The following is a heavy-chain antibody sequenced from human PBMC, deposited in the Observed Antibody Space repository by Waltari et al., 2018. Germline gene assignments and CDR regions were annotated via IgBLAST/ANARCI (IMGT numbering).Heavy chain of an antibody. Sequence: QVHLQESGPGLVKPSQTLSLTCTVSGDSISSGADYWGWIRQHPGKGLEWIGYIYFRGNTYYSPTLKSRLTIARDTSKNQFSLNLSSVTAADTAVYYCARVHHYYGSGSVHFDYWGQGTLVTVSS. CDR1: GDSISSGADY. CDR3: ARVHHYYGSGSVHFDY. D-gene: IGHD3-10*01. V-gene: IGHV4-31*03. CDR2: IYFRGNT. J-gene: IGHJ4*02.